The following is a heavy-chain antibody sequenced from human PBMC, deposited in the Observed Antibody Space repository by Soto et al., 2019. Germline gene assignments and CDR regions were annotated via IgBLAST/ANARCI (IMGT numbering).Heavy chain of an antibody. Sequence: QVQLQESGPGLVKPSQTLSLTCTVSGGSISSGGYYWSWIRQHPGKGLEWIGYIYYSGSTYYNPSLKSRATISVDTSKNQFSLKLSSVTAADTPVYYCALSVVAATPFYFDYWGQGTLVTVSS. V-gene: IGHV4-31*03. CDR2: IYYSGST. D-gene: IGHD2-15*01. CDR1: GGSISSGGYY. CDR3: ALSVVAATPFYFDY. J-gene: IGHJ4*02.